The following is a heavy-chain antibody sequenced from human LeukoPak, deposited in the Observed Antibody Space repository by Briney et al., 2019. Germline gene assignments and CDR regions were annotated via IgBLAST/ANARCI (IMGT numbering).Heavy chain of an antibody. CDR1: GGSISSSGYY. D-gene: IGHD6-13*01. V-gene: IGHV4-39*07. J-gene: IGHJ4*02. CDR3: ARLGSDSSSWYTH. CDR2: IYYSGST. Sequence: SETLSLTCTVSGGSISSSGYYWGWIRQPPGKGLEWIGIIYYSGSTYYNPSLKSRVTISVASSKNQFSLKLSSVTAADTAVYYCARLGSDSSSWYTHWGQGTLVTVSS.